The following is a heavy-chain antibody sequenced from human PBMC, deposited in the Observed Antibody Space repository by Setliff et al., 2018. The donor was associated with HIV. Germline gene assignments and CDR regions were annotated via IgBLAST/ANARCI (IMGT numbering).Heavy chain of an antibody. D-gene: IGHD5-12*01. V-gene: IGHV4-34*01. Sequence: PSETLSLTCAVYGGSFSGYYWTWIRQPPGKGLEWIGDINHSGITNYNPSLKSRVTISVDTSKNQFSLKLSSVTAADTAMYYCTRGRLYSGPHFWGQGTLVTV. CDR3: TRGRLYSGPHF. J-gene: IGHJ4*02. CDR2: INHSGIT. CDR1: GGSFSGYY.